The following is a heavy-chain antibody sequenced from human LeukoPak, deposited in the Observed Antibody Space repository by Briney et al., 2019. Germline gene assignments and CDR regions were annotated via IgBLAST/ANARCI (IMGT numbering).Heavy chain of an antibody. Sequence: SQTLSLTCAVSGGSISSGGYSWSWIRQPPGKGLEWIGYIYHSGSTYYNPSLKSRVTISVDRSKNQFSLKLSSVTAADTAVYYCAREDSSVFDYWGQGTLVTVSS. CDR2: IYHSGST. D-gene: IGHD3-22*01. V-gene: IGHV4-30-2*01. CDR3: AREDSSVFDY. CDR1: GGSISSGGYS. J-gene: IGHJ4*02.